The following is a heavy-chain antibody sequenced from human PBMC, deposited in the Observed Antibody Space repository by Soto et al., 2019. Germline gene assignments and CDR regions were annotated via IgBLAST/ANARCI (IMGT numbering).Heavy chain of an antibody. J-gene: IGHJ2*01. CDR2: TYDSGST. CDR1: GGSISGGGYY. D-gene: IGHD4-17*01. V-gene: IGHV4-30-4*01. CDR3: AREIIPLTTDWYFDL. Sequence: SETLSLTCTVSGGSISGGGYYWSWIRQPPGRGLEWVGYTYDSGSTYYNPSLKSRISISVDMSKNQFSLRLTSVTAADTAVYYCAREIIPLTTDWYFDLWGRGTLVTVSS.